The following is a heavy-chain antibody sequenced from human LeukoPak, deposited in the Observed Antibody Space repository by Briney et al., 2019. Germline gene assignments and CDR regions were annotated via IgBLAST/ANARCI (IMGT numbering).Heavy chain of an antibody. V-gene: IGHV3-23*01. D-gene: IGHD3-9*01. CDR1: GFTFSSYA. CDR2: ISGSGGST. J-gene: IGHJ4*02. Sequence: GGSLRLSCAASGFTFSSYAMRWVRQAPGKGLEWVSAISGSGGSTYYADSVKGRFTISRDNSKNTLYLQMNSLRAEDTAVYYCAKVGILRYFDWLSLDYWGQGTLVTVSS. CDR3: AKVGILRYFDWLSLDY.